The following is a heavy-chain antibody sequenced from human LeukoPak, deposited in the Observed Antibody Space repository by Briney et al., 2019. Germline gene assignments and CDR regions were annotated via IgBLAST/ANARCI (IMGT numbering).Heavy chain of an antibody. V-gene: IGHV3-21*01. CDR1: GFTFNSYS. J-gene: IGHJ4*02. Sequence: GGSLRLSCAASGFTFNSYSMDWVRQAPGKGLEWVSSISSSSSYIYYADSVKGRFTISRDNAKNSLYLQMNSLRAEDTAVYYCAYLSISMIVVDWGQGTLVTVSS. D-gene: IGHD3-22*01. CDR3: AYLSISMIVVD. CDR2: ISSSSSYI.